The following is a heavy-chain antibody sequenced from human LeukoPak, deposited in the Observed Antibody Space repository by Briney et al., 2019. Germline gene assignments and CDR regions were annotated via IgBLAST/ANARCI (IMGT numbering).Heavy chain of an antibody. V-gene: IGHV1-69*01. J-gene: IGHJ4*02. CDR2: IIPIFGTA. CDR3: TRPREYGEYDYDY. CDR1: GGTFSSYA. Sequence: VASVKVSCKASGGTFSSYAISWVRQAPGQGLEWVGGIIPIFGTANYAQKFQGRVTITADESTSTAYMELSSLRSEDTAVYYCTRPREYGEYDYDYWGQGTLVTVSS. D-gene: IGHD4-17*01.